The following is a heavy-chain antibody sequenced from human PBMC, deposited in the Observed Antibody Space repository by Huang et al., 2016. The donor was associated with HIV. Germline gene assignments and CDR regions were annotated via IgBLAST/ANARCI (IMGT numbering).Heavy chain of an antibody. Sequence: QVQVQQWGAGLLKPSETLSLTCAVYGGSFSDYYWTLIRQPPGKGLEWIGEISHSGGTNHNPSLKSRVTISVDTSKKQFSLKLSSVTAADTAVYYCAIAATRPPYYGPKYYFDYWGQGTLVTVSS. J-gene: IGHJ4*02. CDR3: AIAATRPPYYGPKYYFDY. D-gene: IGHD3-10*01. CDR2: ISHSGGT. V-gene: IGHV4-34*01. CDR1: GGSFSDYY.